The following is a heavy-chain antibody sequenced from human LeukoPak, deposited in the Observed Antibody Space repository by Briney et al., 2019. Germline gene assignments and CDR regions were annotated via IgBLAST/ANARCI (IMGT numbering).Heavy chain of an antibody. Sequence: GGSLRLSCAASGFTFSSYAMSWVRQAPGKGLEWVSAISGSGGSTYYADSVKGRFTISRDNSKNTLYLQMNSLRAEDTAVYYCAKTPRYCSSTSCYHYYYYTDVWGKGTTVTVSS. J-gene: IGHJ6*03. D-gene: IGHD2-2*01. CDR1: GFTFSSYA. CDR3: AKTPRYCSSTSCYHYYYYTDV. CDR2: ISGSGGST. V-gene: IGHV3-23*01.